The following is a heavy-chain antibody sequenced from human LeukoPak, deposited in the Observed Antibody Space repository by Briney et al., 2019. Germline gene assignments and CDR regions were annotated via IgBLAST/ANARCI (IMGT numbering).Heavy chain of an antibody. J-gene: IGHJ4*02. Sequence: GGSLRLSCAASGFTFSSYAMSWVRQAPGKGLEWVSAISGSGGSTCYADSVKGRFTISRDNSKNTLYLQMNSLRAEDTAVYYCAKAPYYYGSEIDYWGQGTLVTVSS. CDR2: ISGSGGST. CDR1: GFTFSSYA. D-gene: IGHD3-10*01. CDR3: AKAPYYYGSEIDY. V-gene: IGHV3-23*01.